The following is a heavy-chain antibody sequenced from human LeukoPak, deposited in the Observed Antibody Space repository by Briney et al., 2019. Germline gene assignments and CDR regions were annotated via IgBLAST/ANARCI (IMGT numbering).Heavy chain of an antibody. CDR1: GYTFTNYY. Sequence: ASVKVSCKASGYTFTNYYMHWVRQAPGQGLEWMGIINPSGGSTSYAQKFQGRVTMTRDMSTSTVYMELSSLRSEDTAVYYCARDPHGNWFDPWGQGTLVTVSS. CDR2: INPSGGST. V-gene: IGHV1-46*01. D-gene: IGHD4-17*01. J-gene: IGHJ5*02. CDR3: ARDPHGNWFDP.